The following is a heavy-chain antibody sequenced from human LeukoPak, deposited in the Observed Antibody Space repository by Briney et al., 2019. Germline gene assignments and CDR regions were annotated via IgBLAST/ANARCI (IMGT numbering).Heavy chain of an antibody. J-gene: IGHJ4*02. CDR3: ARVRVVVETTSVFDY. V-gene: IGHV3-30*04. D-gene: IGHD3-22*01. CDR1: GFTFSSYA. Sequence: GGSLRLSCAASGFTFSSYAMHWVRQAPGKGLEWVAVISYDGSNKYYADSVKGRFTISRDNSKNTLYLQMNSLRAEDTAVYYCARVRVVVETTSVFDYWGQGTLVTVSS. CDR2: ISYDGSNK.